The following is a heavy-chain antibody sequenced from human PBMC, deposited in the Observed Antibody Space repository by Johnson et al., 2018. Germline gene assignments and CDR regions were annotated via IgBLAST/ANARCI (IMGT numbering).Heavy chain of an antibody. CDR2: FIPVAETA. Sequence: QVQLVQSGAEVKKPGSSVKVSCKASGGNLNNYGITWVRQAPGQGPEWMGWFIPVAETANYAQKFQGRITITADKSTSTTYMELNSLRFEDSDVDYCARDPLPNRVVVGPAGMDVWGQGTKVTVSS. CDR1: GGNLNNYG. CDR3: ARDPLPNRVVVGPAGMDV. D-gene: IGHD3-22*01. J-gene: IGHJ6*02. V-gene: IGHV1-69*06.